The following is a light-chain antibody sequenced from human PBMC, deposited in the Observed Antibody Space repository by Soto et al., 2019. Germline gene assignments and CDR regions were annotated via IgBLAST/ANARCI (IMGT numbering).Light chain of an antibody. CDR1: TSNIGSNP. J-gene: IGLJ3*02. Sequence: QLVLTQPPSASGYPGQGFTISCSGRTSNIGSNPVNWYQHVPGAAPKLRIYVSDLRPSGVPDRISGSKSGTSASLAISGLQSEDEGDYYCATWDGGLSDFVFGGGTKLTVL. V-gene: IGLV1-44*01. CDR3: ATWDGGLSDFV. CDR2: VSD.